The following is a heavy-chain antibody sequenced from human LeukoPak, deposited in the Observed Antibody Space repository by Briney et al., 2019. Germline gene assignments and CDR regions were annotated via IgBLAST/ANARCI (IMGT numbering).Heavy chain of an antibody. CDR3: ARHGSLITMVRGVYGMDV. J-gene: IGHJ6*02. CDR2: IYHSGST. CDR1: SGSISSYY. D-gene: IGHD3-10*01. Sequence: PSETLSLTCTVSSGSISSYYWSWIRQPPGKGLEWIGYIYHSGSTNYNPSLKSRVTISVDTSKNQFSLKVNSVTAADTAVYYCARHGSLITMVRGVYGMDVWGQGTTVTVSS. V-gene: IGHV4-59*08.